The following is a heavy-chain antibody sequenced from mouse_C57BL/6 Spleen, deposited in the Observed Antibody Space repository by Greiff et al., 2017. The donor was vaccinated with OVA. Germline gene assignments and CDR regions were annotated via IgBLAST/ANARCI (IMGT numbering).Heavy chain of an antibody. J-gene: IGHJ4*01. CDR3: ARWRGYYYGSSYVDAMDY. Sequence: QVHVKQPGTELVKPGASVKLSCKASGYTFTSYWMHWVKQRPGQGLEWIGNINPSNGGTNYNEKFKSKATLTVDKSSSTAYMQLSSLTSEDSAVYYCARWRGYYYGSSYVDAMDYWGQGTSVTVSS. V-gene: IGHV1-53*01. CDR1: GYTFTSYW. D-gene: IGHD1-1*01. CDR2: INPSNGGT.